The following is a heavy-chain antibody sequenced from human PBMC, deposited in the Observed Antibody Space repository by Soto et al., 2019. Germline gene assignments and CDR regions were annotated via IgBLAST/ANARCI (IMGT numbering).Heavy chain of an antibody. CDR2: IKQDGSEK. J-gene: IGHJ4*02. CDR1: GFTFSNYW. CDR3: ARGCSGGSCYSIWFDY. D-gene: IGHD2-15*01. Sequence: PRLSCAASGFTFSNYWMTWVRQAPGKGLEWVANIKQDGSEKYYVDSVKGRFTISRDNAKNSLYLQMNSLRAEDTAVYYCARGCSGGSCYSIWFDYWGQGTQVTVSS. V-gene: IGHV3-7*03.